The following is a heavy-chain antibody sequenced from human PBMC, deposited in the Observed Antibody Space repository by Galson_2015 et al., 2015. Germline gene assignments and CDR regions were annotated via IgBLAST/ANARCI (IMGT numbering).Heavy chain of an antibody. V-gene: IGHV4-39*01. D-gene: IGHD4-11*01. J-gene: IGHJ3*02. CDR3: ARKDYSNRPRRAFDI. CDR1: GGSISSRSYY. CDR2: IYYSGST. Sequence: ETLSLTCTVSGGSISSRSYYWGWIRQPPGKGLEWIGSIYYSGSTYYNPSLKSRVTISVDTSKNQFSLKLSSVTAADTAVYYCARKDYSNRPRRAFDIWGQGTMVTVSS.